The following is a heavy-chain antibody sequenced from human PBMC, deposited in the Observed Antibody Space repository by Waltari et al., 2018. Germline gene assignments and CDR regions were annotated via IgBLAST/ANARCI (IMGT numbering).Heavy chain of an antibody. CDR3: ARGLRYCSSTSCFKSWFDP. Sequence: QVQLVQSGAEVKKPGSSVQVSCKASEGTFSSYASRWVRQPPGQGLEWMGGIIPIFGTANYAQKFQGRVTITADESTSTAYMELSSLRSEDTAVYYCARGLRYCSSTSCFKSWFDPWGQGTLVTVSS. J-gene: IGHJ5*02. CDR2: IIPIFGTA. V-gene: IGHV1-69*12. D-gene: IGHD2-2*01. CDR1: EGTFSSYA.